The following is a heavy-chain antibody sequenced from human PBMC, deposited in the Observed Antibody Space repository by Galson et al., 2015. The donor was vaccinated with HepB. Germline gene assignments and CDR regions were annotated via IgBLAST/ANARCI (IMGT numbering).Heavy chain of an antibody. CDR3: ARDGAAAGPYDY. V-gene: IGHV4-59*01. Sequence: SETLSLTCTVSGGSISSYYWSWIRQPPEKGLEWIGYIYYSGSTNYNPSLKSRVTISVDTSKNQFSLKLSSVTAADTAVYYCARDGAAAGPYDYWGQGTLVTVSS. CDR1: GGSISSYY. CDR2: IYYSGST. D-gene: IGHD6-13*01. J-gene: IGHJ4*02.